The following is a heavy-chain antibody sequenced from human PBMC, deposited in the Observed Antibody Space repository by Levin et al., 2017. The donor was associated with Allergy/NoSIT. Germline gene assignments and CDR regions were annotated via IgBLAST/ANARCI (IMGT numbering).Heavy chain of an antibody. Sequence: ASVKVSCKVSGHSLADLSMHWVRQAPGKGLEWMGGFDPENVEIIYAQKFQGRVTMTEDTSTHTAYMELSNLRSEDTAVFYCATAPGITVTTFDYFHYWGQGTLVTVSS. CDR1: GHSLADLS. V-gene: IGHV1-24*01. CDR2: FDPENVEI. CDR3: ATAPGITVTTFDYFHY. J-gene: IGHJ4*02. D-gene: IGHD4-17*01.